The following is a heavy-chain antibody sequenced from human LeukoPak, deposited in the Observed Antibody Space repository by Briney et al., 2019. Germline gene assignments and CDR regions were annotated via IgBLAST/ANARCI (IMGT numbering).Heavy chain of an antibody. J-gene: IGHJ4*02. V-gene: IGHV3-23*01. CDR2: MGASTGNT. D-gene: IGHD3-22*01. Sequence: QAGGSLRLSCTASGFTFNTYAMGWVRQAPGKGLEWDSAMGASTGNTYYADSVKGRFTISRDNYKNAVYLQMNSLRGEDTALYYCAKVKIYDSSGYYSHRFDHWGQGTLVTVSS. CDR1: GFTFNTYA. CDR3: AKVKIYDSSGYYSHRFDH.